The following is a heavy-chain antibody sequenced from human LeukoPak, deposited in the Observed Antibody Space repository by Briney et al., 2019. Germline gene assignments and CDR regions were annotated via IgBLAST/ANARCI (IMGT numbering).Heavy chain of an antibody. J-gene: IGHJ1*01. Sequence: GGSLRLSCAASGFTFSNAWMSWVRQAPGKGLEWVGRIKSKTDGGTTDYAAPVKGRFTISRDDSKNTLYLQMNSLKTEDTAVYYCTTVDGYCSSTSCYSHFQHWARAPWSPSPQ. CDR1: GFTFSNAW. V-gene: IGHV3-15*01. CDR2: IKSKTDGGTT. D-gene: IGHD2-2*01. CDR3: TTVDGYCSSTSCYSHFQH.